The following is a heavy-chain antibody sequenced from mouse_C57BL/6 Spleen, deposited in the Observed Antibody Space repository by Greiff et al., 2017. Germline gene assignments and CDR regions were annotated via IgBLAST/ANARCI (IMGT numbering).Heavy chain of an antibody. CDR2: INPSTGGT. CDR1: GYSFTGYY. Sequence: EVQLQQSGPELVKPGASVKISCKASGYSFTGYYMNWVKQSPEKSLEWIGEINPSTGGTTYNQKFKAKATLTVDKSSSTAYMQLKSLTSEDSAVYYCATPVVPPHYAMDYWGQGTSVTVSS. J-gene: IGHJ4*01. CDR3: ATPVVPPHYAMDY. V-gene: IGHV1-42*01. D-gene: IGHD1-1*01.